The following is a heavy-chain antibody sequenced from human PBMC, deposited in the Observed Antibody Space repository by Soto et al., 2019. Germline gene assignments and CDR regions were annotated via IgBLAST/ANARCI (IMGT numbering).Heavy chain of an antibody. Sequence: GGSLRLSCAASGFTFSSYSMNWVRQAPGKGLEWVSYISSSSSTIYYADSVKGRFTISRDNAKNSLYLQMNSLRAEDTAVYYCARDDYGDFRYYYYMDVWGKGTTVTVSS. CDR3: ARDDYGDFRYYYYMDV. V-gene: IGHV3-48*01. J-gene: IGHJ6*03. D-gene: IGHD4-17*01. CDR1: GFTFSSYS. CDR2: ISSSSSTI.